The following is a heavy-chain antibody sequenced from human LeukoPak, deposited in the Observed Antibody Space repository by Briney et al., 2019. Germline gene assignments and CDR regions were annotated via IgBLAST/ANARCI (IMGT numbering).Heavy chain of an antibody. CDR3: AREASTVTSRALDY. Sequence: SETLSLTCTVSGDSISTYYWSWIRQPAGKRLEWIGRSYTSGSTNYNPSLESRVTMSVDTAKNQFSLKLSSVTAADTAVYYCAREASTVTSRALDYWGQGTLVTVSS. D-gene: IGHD4-11*01. V-gene: IGHV4-4*07. J-gene: IGHJ4*02. CDR1: GDSISTYY. CDR2: SYTSGST.